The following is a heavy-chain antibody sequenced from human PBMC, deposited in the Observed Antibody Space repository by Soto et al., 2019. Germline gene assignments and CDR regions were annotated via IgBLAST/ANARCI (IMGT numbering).Heavy chain of an antibody. J-gene: IGHJ4*02. CDR1: GGTFSSYA. D-gene: IGHD2-2*02. Sequence: SVKVSCKASGGTFSSYAISWVRQAPGQGLEWMGGIIPIFGTANYAQKFQGRVTITADESTSTAYMELSSLRSEDTAVYYCARKWRYCSSTSCYRVYYFDYWGQGTLVTVSS. CDR3: ARKWRYCSSTSCYRVYYFDY. V-gene: IGHV1-69*13. CDR2: IIPIFGTA.